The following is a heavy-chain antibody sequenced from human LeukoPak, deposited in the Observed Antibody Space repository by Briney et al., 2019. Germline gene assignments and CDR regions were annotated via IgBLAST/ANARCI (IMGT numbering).Heavy chain of an antibody. Sequence: SETLSLTCAVSGGSFSGYFWSWIRQPPGKGLEWIGEINHSGSTNYNPSLKSRVTTSVDTSKKQFSLKLSSVTAADTAVYYCARLRDGDDCCDFDLWGRGTLVTVSP. J-gene: IGHJ2*01. CDR1: GGSFSGYF. CDR3: ARLRDGDDCCDFDL. CDR2: INHSGST. V-gene: IGHV4-34*01. D-gene: IGHD2-21*02.